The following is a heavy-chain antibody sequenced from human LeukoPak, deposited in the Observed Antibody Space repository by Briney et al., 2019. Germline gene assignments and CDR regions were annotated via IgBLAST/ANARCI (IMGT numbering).Heavy chain of an antibody. CDR3: AKRGPIYTSSPGNYFDY. J-gene: IGHJ4*02. V-gene: IGHV1-46*01. D-gene: IGHD6-6*01. CDR1: GYTFTSYY. Sequence: ASVKVSCKASGYTFTSYYMRWVRQAPGQGLEWMGIINPSGGSTSYAQKLQGRVTMTTDTSTSTAYMELRSLRSDDTAIYYCAKRGPIYTSSPGNYFDYWGQGTLVTVSS. CDR2: INPSGGST.